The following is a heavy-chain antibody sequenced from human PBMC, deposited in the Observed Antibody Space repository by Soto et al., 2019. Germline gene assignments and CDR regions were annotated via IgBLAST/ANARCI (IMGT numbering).Heavy chain of an antibody. CDR1: GDSVSSNSAA. CDR2: TYYRSKWYN. Sequence: SQTLSLTCAISGDSVSSNSAAWNWIRQSPSRGLEWLGRTYYRSKWYNDYAVSVKSRITINPDTSKNQFSLQPNSVTPEDTAVYYCAREAIAARLTSYNGMDVWGQGTTVTVSS. V-gene: IGHV6-1*01. J-gene: IGHJ6*02. D-gene: IGHD6-6*01. CDR3: AREAIAARLTSYNGMDV.